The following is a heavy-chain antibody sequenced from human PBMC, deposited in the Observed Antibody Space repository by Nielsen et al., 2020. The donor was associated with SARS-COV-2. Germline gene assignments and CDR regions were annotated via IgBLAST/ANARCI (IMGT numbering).Heavy chain of an antibody. CDR1: GFTFSDYY. CDR3: ARDHSEWELLHYFDY. V-gene: IGHV3-11*05. CDR2: ISSSSSYT. J-gene: IGHJ4*02. D-gene: IGHD1-26*01. Sequence: GESLKISCAASGFTFSDYYMSWIRQAPGKGLEWVSYISSSSSYTNYADSVKGRFTISRDNAKNSLYLQMNSLRAEDTAVYYCARDHSEWELLHYFDYWGQGTLVTVSS.